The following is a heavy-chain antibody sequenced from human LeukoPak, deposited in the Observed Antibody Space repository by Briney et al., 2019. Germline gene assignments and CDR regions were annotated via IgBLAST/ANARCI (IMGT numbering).Heavy chain of an antibody. CDR2: INHFGSA. J-gene: IGHJ5*01. D-gene: IGHD6-19*01. V-gene: IGHV4-34*01. CDR3: ARIPGVGYSSGWYRFDS. CDR1: GGSFSGYY. Sequence: SETLSLTCAVYGGSFSGYYWSWIRQPPGQGLEWITEINHFGSATYNPSLNSRVILSVDTSNNQFSLKLTSVTAADTAVYYCARIPGVGYSSGWYRFDSWGQGTQVTVSS.